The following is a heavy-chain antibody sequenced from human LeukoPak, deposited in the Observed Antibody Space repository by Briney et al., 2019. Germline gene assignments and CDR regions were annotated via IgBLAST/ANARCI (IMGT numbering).Heavy chain of an antibody. CDR2: TYYRSKWYN. CDR3: ARDRFGCSGGSCYSFFYMDV. J-gene: IGHJ6*03. V-gene: IGHV6-1*01. D-gene: IGHD2-15*01. CDR1: GDSVSSNSAA. Sequence: SQTLSLTCAISGDSVSSNSAAWNWIRQSPSRGLEWLGRTYYRSKWYNDYAVSVKSRITISPDTSKNQFSLQLNSVTPEDTAVYYCARDRFGCSGGSCYSFFYMDVWGKGTTVTVSS.